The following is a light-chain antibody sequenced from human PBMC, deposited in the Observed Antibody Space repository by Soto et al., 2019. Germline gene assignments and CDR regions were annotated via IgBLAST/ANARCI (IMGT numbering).Light chain of an antibody. J-gene: IGKJ2*01. CDR2: DAS. CDR1: QDISNY. V-gene: IGKV1-33*01. CDR3: QQYDKLPYT. Sequence: DIQMTQSPSSLSASVGDRVTITCQASQDISNYLNWYQQKPGKAPRLLIYDASNLKTGVPSRFSGTGSGTDFTFTISGLQPEDIASYYCQQYDKLPYTFGQGTNLEIK.